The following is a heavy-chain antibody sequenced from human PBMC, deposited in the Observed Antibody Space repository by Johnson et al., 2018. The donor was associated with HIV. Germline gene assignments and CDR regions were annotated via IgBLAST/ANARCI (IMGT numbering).Heavy chain of an antibody. J-gene: IGHJ3*02. Sequence: VQLVESGGGVVQPGRSLRLSCAASGFTFSSYPMHWVRQAPGKGLEWVSGISDSGGSTHYADSVKGRFTISRDNSKNTLYLQMNSLRAEDTAVYYCAKDFSGYSGYGDAFDIWGQGTMVTVSS. D-gene: IGHD5-12*01. V-gene: IGHV3-23*04. CDR3: AKDFSGYSGYGDAFDI. CDR2: ISDSGGST. CDR1: GFTFSSYP.